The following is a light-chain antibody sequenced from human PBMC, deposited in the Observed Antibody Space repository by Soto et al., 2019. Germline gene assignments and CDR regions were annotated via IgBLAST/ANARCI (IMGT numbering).Light chain of an antibody. V-gene: IGKV3-20*01. CDR1: QSLSTSV. Sequence: EVVLTQSPGTLSLSPGERATLSCRASQSLSTSVLAWYQKKPGQAPRLLIYGASNRATGIPDRFSGSGSGTDFTLTISRLEPDDVAVYFCLQYSSPLYTFGQVTKLEVK. J-gene: IGKJ2*01. CDR2: GAS. CDR3: LQYSSPLYT.